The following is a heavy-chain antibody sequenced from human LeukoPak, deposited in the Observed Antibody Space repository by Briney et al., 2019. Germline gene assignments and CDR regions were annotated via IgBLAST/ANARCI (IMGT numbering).Heavy chain of an antibody. CDR3: ARHVGFCSSTSCYPFYDY. D-gene: IGHD2-2*01. J-gene: IGHJ4*02. V-gene: IGHV5-51*01. CDR1: GYSYISHW. Sequence: GESLKISCKGSGYSYISHWIGWVRPVPGKGLEWMGIIYPGDSNTRYSPSFQGQVTISADKSINTAYLQWSSLKASDTAIYFCARHVGFCSSTSCYPFYDYWGQGTLVTVSS. CDR2: IYPGDSNT.